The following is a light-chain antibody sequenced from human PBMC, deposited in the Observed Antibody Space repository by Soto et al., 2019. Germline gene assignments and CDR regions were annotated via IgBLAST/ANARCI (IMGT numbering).Light chain of an antibody. CDR3: QQYGGLPWT. CDR2: GAS. Sequence: ESVLTHSPGTLSLSPEERATLSCRASQSVSSSYLAWYQQKPGQAPRLLIYGASTRATGIPDRFSGSGSGTDFTLTISRLEPEDFAVYYCQQYGGLPWTFGQGTKVDIK. CDR1: QSVSSSY. J-gene: IGKJ1*01. V-gene: IGKV3-20*01.